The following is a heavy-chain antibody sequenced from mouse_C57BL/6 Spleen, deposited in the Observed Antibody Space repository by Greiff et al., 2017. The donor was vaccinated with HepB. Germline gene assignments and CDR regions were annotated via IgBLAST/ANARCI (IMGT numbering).Heavy chain of an antibody. CDR2: ISSGGDYI. V-gene: IGHV5-9-1*02. J-gene: IGHJ2*01. Sequence: EVKLMESGEGLVKPGGSLKLSCAASGFTFSSYAMSWVRQTPEKRLEWVAYISSGGDYIYYADTVKGRFTISRDNARNTLYLQISSLKSEDTAMYDCTGDGPYDLYYFDYWGQGTTLTVSS. D-gene: IGHD2-12*01. CDR1: GFTFSSYA. CDR3: TGDGPYDLYYFDY.